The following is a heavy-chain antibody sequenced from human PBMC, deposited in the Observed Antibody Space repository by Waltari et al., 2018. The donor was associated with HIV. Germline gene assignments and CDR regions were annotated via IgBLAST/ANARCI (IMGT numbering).Heavy chain of an antibody. V-gene: IGHV4-59*01. CDR1: GDSITGNY. J-gene: IGHJ4*02. D-gene: IGHD5-12*01. CDR3: ARGRRWLQFHGHYYFDY. Sequence: QVQLQESGTGLVKHSETLSLTCNVSGDSITGNYWNWIRQPPGKEPEWIGYISYSGITNYTPSLKSRVSMSLVSSKSQFSLKLRSVTALDTAVYYCARGRRWLQFHGHYYFDYWGQGILVTVSS. CDR2: ISYSGIT.